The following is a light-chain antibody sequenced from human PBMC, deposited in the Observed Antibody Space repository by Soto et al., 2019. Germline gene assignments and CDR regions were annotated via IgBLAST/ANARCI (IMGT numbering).Light chain of an antibody. V-gene: IGKV3-11*01. CDR3: QQRSGWPLT. CDR2: DTS. CDR1: QSVSNY. J-gene: IGKJ4*01. Sequence: EIVLTQSPATLSLSPGDRATLSCRASQSVSNYLAWYQQKPGQAPRLLIYDTSNKATGVPARFSGSGSGTGFTLTISSLKPEDFAVYYCQQRSGWPLTFGGGTRVEIK.